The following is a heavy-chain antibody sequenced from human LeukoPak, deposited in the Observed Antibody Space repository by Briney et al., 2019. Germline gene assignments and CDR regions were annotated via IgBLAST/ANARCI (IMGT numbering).Heavy chain of an antibody. D-gene: IGHD3-16*01. V-gene: IGHV1-46*01. J-gene: IGHJ4*02. CDR2: INPSGGST. CDR1: GYTFTSYY. Sequence: ASVKVSCKASGYTFTSYYMHWVRQAPGQGLEWMGIINPSGGSTSYAQKFQGRVTMTRDMSTSTVYMELSSLRSEDTAVYYCARASGRLGGVRAGYFDYWGQGTLVTVSS. CDR3: ARASGRLGGVRAGYFDY.